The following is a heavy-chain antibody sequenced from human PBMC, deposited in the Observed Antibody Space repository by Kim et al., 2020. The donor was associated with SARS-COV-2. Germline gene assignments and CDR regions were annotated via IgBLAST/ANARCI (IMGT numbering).Heavy chain of an antibody. Sequence: GGSLRLSCAASGFTFSGYGIHWVRQAPGKGLEWVAFIWNDGSKEYYADSVKGRFTISRDNSKNTLFLQMNSLRAEDTALYYCAKDWRLNLPIYGMNVWGQGTTVTVSS. CDR1: GFTFSGYG. CDR3: AKDWRLNLPIYGMNV. D-gene: IGHD3-3*01. CDR2: IWNDGSKE. J-gene: IGHJ6*02. V-gene: IGHV3-33*03.